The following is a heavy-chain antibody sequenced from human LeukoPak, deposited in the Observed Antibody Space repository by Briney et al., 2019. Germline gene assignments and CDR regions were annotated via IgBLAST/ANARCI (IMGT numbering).Heavy chain of an antibody. CDR2: ISAYNGNT. CDR1: GYTFTSYG. D-gene: IGHD3-3*01. Sequence: ASVTVSFTASGYTFTSYGISWVRQAPGQGLEWMEWISAYNGNTNYAQKLQGRVTMTTDTSTSTAYMELRSLRSDDTAVYYCARAGETIFGAPNWFDPWGQGTLVTVSS. J-gene: IGHJ5*02. V-gene: IGHV1-18*01. CDR3: ARAGETIFGAPNWFDP.